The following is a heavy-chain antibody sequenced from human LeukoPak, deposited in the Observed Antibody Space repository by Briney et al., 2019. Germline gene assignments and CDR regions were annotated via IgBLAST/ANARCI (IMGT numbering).Heavy chain of an antibody. CDR3: AKGPRSGIAVAGKVFDY. D-gene: IGHD6-19*01. CDR1: GFTVSSNY. V-gene: IGHV3-66*01. CDR2: IYSGGST. J-gene: IGHJ4*02. Sequence: GGSLRLSCAASGFTVSSNYMSWVRQAPGKGLEWVSVIYSGGSTYYADSVKGRFTISRDNSKNTLYLQMNSLRAEDTAVYYCAKGPRSGIAVAGKVFDYWGQGTLVTVSS.